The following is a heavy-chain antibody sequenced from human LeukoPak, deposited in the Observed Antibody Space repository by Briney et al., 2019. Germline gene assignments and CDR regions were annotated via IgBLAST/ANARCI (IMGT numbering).Heavy chain of an antibody. D-gene: IGHD3-16*02. V-gene: IGHV3-33*01. Sequence: GGSLRLSCAASGFIFSAYGMHWVRQAPGKGLEWLAVIWYDGSSKYDSDSVKGRFTISRDNSKNTLYMQMNNLRVEDTAVYFCARDNRYTGNYLDAFDIWGQGTLVTVSS. CDR1: GFIFSAYG. CDR3: ARDNRYTGNYLDAFDI. J-gene: IGHJ3*02. CDR2: IWYDGSSK.